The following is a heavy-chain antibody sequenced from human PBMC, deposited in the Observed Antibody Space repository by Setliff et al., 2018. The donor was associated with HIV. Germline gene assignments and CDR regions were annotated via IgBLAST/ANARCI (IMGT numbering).Heavy chain of an antibody. CDR2: ISSSSSYI. Sequence: AGGSLRLSCAASGFTFSSYSMNWVRQAPGKGLEWVSSISSSSSYIYYADSVKGRFTTSRDNAKNSLYLQMNSLRAEDTAVYYCARDGYSSSWYVDSYYMDVWGKGNTVTVSS. J-gene: IGHJ6*03. V-gene: IGHV3-21*01. D-gene: IGHD6-13*01. CDR3: ARDGYSSSWYVDSYYMDV. CDR1: GFTFSSYS.